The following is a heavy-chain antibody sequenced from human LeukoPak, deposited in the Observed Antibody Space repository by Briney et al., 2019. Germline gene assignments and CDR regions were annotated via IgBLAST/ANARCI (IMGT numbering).Heavy chain of an antibody. CDR3: AKGYNYAYEY. D-gene: IGHD5-18*01. J-gene: IGHJ4*02. Sequence: PGGSLRPSCAASGFTVSSSYMSWVRQAPGEGLEWVSLIYSGGSTYYAASVKGRFTISRDNSKNTLYLQMNSLRPEDTAVYYCAKGYNYAYEYWGQGTLVTVSS. CDR1: GFTVSSSY. V-gene: IGHV3-53*01. CDR2: IYSGGST.